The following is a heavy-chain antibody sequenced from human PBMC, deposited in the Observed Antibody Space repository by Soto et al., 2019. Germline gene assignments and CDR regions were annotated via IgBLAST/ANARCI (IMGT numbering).Heavy chain of an antibody. CDR3: ARARYYDFWSGYGYYYYCMDV. J-gene: IGHJ6*02. CDR1: GFTFSSYD. V-gene: IGHV3-13*01. D-gene: IGHD3-3*01. CDR2: IGTAGDT. Sequence: GGSLRLSCAASGFTFSSYDMHWVRQATGKGLEWVSAIGTAGDTYYPGSVKGRFTISRENAKNSLYLQMNSLRAGDTAVYYCARARYYDFWSGYGYYYYCMDVWGQGTTVTVSS.